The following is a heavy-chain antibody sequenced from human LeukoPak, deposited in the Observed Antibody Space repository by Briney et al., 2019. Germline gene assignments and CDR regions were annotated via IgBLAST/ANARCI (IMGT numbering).Heavy chain of an antibody. CDR1: GGSFSGYY. D-gene: IGHD5-12*01. J-gene: IGHJ4*01. Sequence: SETLSLTCAVYGGSFSGYYWSWIRQPPGKGLEWIGEINHSGSTNYNPSLKSRVTISVDTSKNQFSLKLSSVTAADTAVYYCATRGRGYSGYGRLYYFDYWGQEPWSPSPQ. CDR3: ATRGRGYSGYGRLYYFDY. CDR2: INHSGST. V-gene: IGHV4-34*01.